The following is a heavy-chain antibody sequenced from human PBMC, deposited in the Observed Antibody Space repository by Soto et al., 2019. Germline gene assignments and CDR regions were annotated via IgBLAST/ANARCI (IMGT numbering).Heavy chain of an antibody. CDR3: ATDRIVGALDAVDI. D-gene: IGHD1-26*01. Sequence: ASVKVSCKVSGYTLTELSMHWVRQAPGKGLEWMGGFDPEDGETIYAQKFQGRVTMTEDTSTDTAYMELSSLRSEDTAVYYCATDRIVGALDAVDIWGQGTMVTVSS. J-gene: IGHJ3*02. V-gene: IGHV1-24*01. CDR2: FDPEDGET. CDR1: GYTLTELS.